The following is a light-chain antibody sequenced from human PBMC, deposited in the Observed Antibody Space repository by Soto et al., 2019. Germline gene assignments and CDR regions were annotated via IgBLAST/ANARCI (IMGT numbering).Light chain of an antibody. V-gene: IGKV1-39*01. J-gene: IGKJ1*01. Sequence: DIQMTQSPSSLSASVGDRVTITCRASQSVSNYLHWYQQKIGKAPKVLIDGASSLQSGVPSRFSGSGSGTEFTLTISSLQPDDVATYYCQQYSDHWTFGQGTKVDIK. CDR3: QQYSDHWT. CDR1: QSVSNY. CDR2: GAS.